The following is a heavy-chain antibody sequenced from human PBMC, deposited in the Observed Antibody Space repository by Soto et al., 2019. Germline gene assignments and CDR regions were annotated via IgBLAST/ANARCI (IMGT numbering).Heavy chain of an antibody. CDR2: VKDGGHS. CDR1: GGALSGYY. Sequence: QVQLQQWGAGLLKPSETLSLNCAVTGGALSGYYWRWISQPPGKGLEWIDEVKDGGHSNYSPSLRGRGYISSDTSNNQFLLRLHSVTTADTGVYYCARGQEGVVATHWDQGSLVTASS. J-gene: IGHJ4*02. V-gene: IGHV4-34*01. CDR3: ARGQEGVVATH. D-gene: IGHD5-12*01.